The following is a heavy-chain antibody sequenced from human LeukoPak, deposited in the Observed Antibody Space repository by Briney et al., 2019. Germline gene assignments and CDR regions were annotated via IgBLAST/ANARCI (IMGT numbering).Heavy chain of an antibody. V-gene: IGHV3-11*01. J-gene: IGHJ4*02. D-gene: IGHD2-2*01. Sequence: GSLRLSCAASGFTFSDYNMSWIRQAPGKGLEWVSYISSSGSTIYYADSVKGRFTISRDNAKNSLYLQMNSLRAEDTAVYYCATDVMIQGYCSSTSCPRLDYWGQGTLVTVSS. CDR1: GFTFSDYN. CDR2: ISSSGSTI. CDR3: ATDVMIQGYCSSTSCPRLDY.